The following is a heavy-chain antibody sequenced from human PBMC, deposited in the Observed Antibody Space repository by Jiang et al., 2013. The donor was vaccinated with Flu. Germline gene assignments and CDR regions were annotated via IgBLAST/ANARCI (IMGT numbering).Heavy chain of an antibody. J-gene: IGHJ3*02. D-gene: IGHD1-26*01. CDR2: ISYDGSNK. CDR1: GFTFSSYG. CDR3: AKLRREERLHDAFDI. V-gene: IGHV3-30*18. Sequence: AASGFTFSSYGMHWVRQAPGKGLEWVAVISYDGSNKYYADSVKGRFTISRDNSKNTLYLQMNSLRAEDTAVYYCAKLRREERLHDAFDIWGQGTMVTVSS.